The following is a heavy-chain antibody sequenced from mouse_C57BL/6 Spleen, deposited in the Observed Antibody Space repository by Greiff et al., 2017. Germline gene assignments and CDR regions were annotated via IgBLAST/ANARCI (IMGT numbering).Heavy chain of an antibody. Sequence: EVQLVESGPGMVKPSQSLSLTCTVTGYSITSGYDWHWIRHFPGNKLEWKGYISYSGSTNYTPSLKSRISITHDTSKNHFFLKLNSVTTEYTATYYCARGLDSSGYGFADWGQGTLVTVSA. V-gene: IGHV3-1*01. CDR1: GYSITSGYD. J-gene: IGHJ3*01. CDR3: ARGLDSSGYGFAD. CDR2: ISYSGST. D-gene: IGHD3-2*02.